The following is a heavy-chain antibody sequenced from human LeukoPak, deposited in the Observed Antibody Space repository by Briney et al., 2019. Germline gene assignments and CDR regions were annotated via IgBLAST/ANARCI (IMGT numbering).Heavy chain of an antibody. J-gene: IGHJ5*02. Sequence: GGSLRLSCAASGFTFTNNWMTWFRQASGKGLEWVANVNEDGSEQNYLDSVKGRFTISRDNAKNSVYLRMNNLRVEETAVYYCARGRGWIDPWGQGTLVTVSS. CDR1: GFTFTNNW. CDR2: VNEDGSEQ. CDR3: ARGRGWIDP. D-gene: IGHD5-24*01. V-gene: IGHV3-7*01.